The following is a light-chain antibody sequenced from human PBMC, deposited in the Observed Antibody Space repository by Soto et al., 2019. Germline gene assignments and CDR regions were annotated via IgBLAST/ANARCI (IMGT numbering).Light chain of an antibody. CDR1: SSNIGSNY. V-gene: IGLV1-47*01. CDR2: SNN. CDR3: ASWDDRVSVVA. J-gene: IGLJ2*01. Sequence: QAVVTQPPSASGTPGQRVNISCSGGSSNIGSNYVYWYQQLPGTAPKLLIYSNNQRPSGVPDRFSGSKSGTSASLSISGLRSEDEADYYCASWDDRVSVVAFGGGTKLTVL.